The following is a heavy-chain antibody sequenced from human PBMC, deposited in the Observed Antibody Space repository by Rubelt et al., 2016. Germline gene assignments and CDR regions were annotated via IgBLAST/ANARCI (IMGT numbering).Heavy chain of an antibody. D-gene: IGHD5-12*01. CDR3: ARSDIVATITDY. CDR1: GFTFSSYE. J-gene: IGHJ4*02. V-gene: IGHV3-48*03. CDR2: ISSSGSTI. Sequence: EVQLVESGGGLVQPGGSLRLSCAASGFTFSSYELNWVRQAPGKGLEWVSYISSSGSTIYYADSVKGRFNISRDNAKKSLYLHMNSLRAEDTAVYYCARSDIVATITDYWGQGTLVTVSS.